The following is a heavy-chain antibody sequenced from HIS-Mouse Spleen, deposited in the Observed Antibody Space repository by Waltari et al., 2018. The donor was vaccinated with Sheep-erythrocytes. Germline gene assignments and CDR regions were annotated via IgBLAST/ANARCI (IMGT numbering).Heavy chain of an antibody. CDR1: GGSISSSSYY. J-gene: IGHJ4*02. CDR2: IYYSGTT. Sequence: QLQLQESGPGLVKPSETLSLTCTVSGGSISSSSYYWGWIRQPPGKGLEWRGSIYYSGTTYYQPSRKSLGTISVDTSKNPFSLKLSSVTAADTAVYYCARDEGTYYDFWSGYPPSYYFDYWGQGTLVTVSS. D-gene: IGHD3-3*01. V-gene: IGHV4-39*07. CDR3: ARDEGTYYDFWSGYPPSYYFDY.